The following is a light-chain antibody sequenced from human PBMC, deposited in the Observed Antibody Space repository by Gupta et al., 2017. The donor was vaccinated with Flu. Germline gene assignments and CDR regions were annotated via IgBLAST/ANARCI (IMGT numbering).Light chain of an antibody. V-gene: IGKV3-20*01. CDR2: GAS. CDR3: QHYGTSPT. Sequence: PWEGATLSCRASQSVASYLAWYQQKTGQAPRLLIYGASSRATGIPDRFSGSGSGTDFSLTISRLEPEDFAVYYCQHYGTSPTFGQGTKLEIK. CDR1: QSVASY. J-gene: IGKJ2*01.